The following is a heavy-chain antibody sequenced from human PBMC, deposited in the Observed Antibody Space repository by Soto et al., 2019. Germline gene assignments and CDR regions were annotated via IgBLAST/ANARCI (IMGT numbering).Heavy chain of an antibody. Sequence: PSETLSLTCTVSGGSVSSGNYYWSWIRQPPGKGLEWIGYIYHSGSTNYNPSLKSRVTISVDKSKNQFSLRLTSVTAADTAVYYCARVSGSYYYGMDVWGQGTTVTVSS. CDR1: GGSVSSGNYY. CDR2: IYHSGST. V-gene: IGHV4-61*01. CDR3: ARVSGSYYYGMDV. J-gene: IGHJ6*02. D-gene: IGHD1-26*01.